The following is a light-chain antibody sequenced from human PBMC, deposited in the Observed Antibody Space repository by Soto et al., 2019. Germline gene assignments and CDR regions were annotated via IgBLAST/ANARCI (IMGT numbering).Light chain of an antibody. CDR3: TSYTSDNRSYV. CDR1: SSDVGGYNH. CDR2: EVS. Sequence: QSALTQPASVSGSPGQSITISCTGTSSDVGGYNHVSWYQHHPGKAPKLMIYEVSNRPSGVSNRFSGSKSANTASLTISGLQADDEAHYYCTSYTSDNRSYVFGTGTKLTVL. V-gene: IGLV2-14*01. J-gene: IGLJ1*01.